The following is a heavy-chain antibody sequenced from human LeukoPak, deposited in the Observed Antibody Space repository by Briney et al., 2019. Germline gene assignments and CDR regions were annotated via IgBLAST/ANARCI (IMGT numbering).Heavy chain of an antibody. CDR3: ARESLAAAGSLDY. Sequence: PSETLSPTCTVSGGSISSSSYYWGWIRQPPGEGLEWIGSIYYSGSTYYNPSLKSRVTISVDTSKNQFSLKLSSVTAADTAVYYCARESLAAAGSLDYWGQGTLVTVSS. V-gene: IGHV4-39*07. J-gene: IGHJ4*02. D-gene: IGHD6-13*01. CDR2: IYYSGST. CDR1: GGSISSSSYY.